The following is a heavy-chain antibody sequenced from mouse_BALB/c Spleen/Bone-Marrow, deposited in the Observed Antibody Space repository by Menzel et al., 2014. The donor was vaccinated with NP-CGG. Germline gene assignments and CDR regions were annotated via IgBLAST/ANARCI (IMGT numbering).Heavy chain of an antibody. CDR1: GYAFTNYN. V-gene: IGHV1S135*01. J-gene: IGHJ2*01. CDR3: VRLGTTAVPDY. D-gene: IGHD1-1*01. Sequence: EVQLQESGPELVKPGASVKVSCKASGYAFTNYNMYWVKQSHGKSLEWIGYNDPYSGGTNYNQKFKGKATLTVDKSSSTAYMHLNSLTSEDSAVYYCVRLGTTAVPDYWGQGTTLTVSS. CDR2: NDPYSGGT.